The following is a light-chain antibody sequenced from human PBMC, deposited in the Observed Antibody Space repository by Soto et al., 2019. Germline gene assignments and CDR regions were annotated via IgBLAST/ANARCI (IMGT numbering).Light chain of an antibody. CDR3: CSYAGSYTFV. V-gene: IGLV2-11*01. Sequence: QSVLTQPRAVSGSPGQSVTISCTGTSSDVCGYDFVSWFQHHPGKPPKLIMYDVSKRPSGVPDRFSGSNSGNTASLTISGLQSEDEADYYCCSYAGSYTFVFGTGTKLTVL. CDR1: SSDVCGYDF. J-gene: IGLJ1*01. CDR2: DVS.